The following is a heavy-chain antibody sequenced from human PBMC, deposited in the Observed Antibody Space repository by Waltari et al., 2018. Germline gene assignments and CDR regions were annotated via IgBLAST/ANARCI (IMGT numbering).Heavy chain of an antibody. CDR1: GFTFRDYY. V-gene: IGHV3-11*04. D-gene: IGHD3-22*01. Sequence: QVQLVESGGGLVKHGGSLRLSCEASGFTFRDYYMSWFRQAPGKGLEWVSFLSSSGSTIYYADSVKGRFTISRDNAKNSLFLQMNSLRAEDTAVCYCAREGSFGYYRPWGQGTLVTVSS. CDR3: AREGSFGYYRP. CDR2: LSSSGSTI. J-gene: IGHJ4*02.